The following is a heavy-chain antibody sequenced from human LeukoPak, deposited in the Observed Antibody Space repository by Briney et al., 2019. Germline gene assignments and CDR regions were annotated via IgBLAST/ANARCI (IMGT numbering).Heavy chain of an antibody. CDR1: GFTFDAYA. V-gene: IGHV3-9*01. J-gene: IGHJ4*02. CDR2: ISWNSGSI. Sequence: GGSLRLSCAASGFTFDAYAMHWVRQAPGKGLEWVSGISWNSGSIGYADSVKGRFTISRDNAQNSLYLQMNSLRAGDTALYYCTSERSSGHFDYWGQGTLVTVSS. D-gene: IGHD3-10*01. CDR3: TSERSSGHFDY.